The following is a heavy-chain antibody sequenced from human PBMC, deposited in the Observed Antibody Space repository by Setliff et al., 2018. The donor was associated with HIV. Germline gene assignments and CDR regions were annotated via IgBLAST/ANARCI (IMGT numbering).Heavy chain of an antibody. CDR2: INTYTGNP. CDR3: ARDGYYYDSSGNLAYYCDY. V-gene: IGHV7-4-1*02. CDR1: GYTFTSYG. Sequence: ASVKVSCKASGYTFTSYGMNWVRQAPGQGLEWMGWINTYTGNPTYAQDFTGRFVFSLDTSVSTAYLQISSLKAEDIAEYYSARDGYYYDSSGNLAYYCDYRGKRTMVTVSS. D-gene: IGHD3-22*01. J-gene: IGHJ4*02.